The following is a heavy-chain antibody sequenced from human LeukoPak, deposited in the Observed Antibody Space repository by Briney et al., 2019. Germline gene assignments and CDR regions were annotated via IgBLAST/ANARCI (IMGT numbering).Heavy chain of an antibody. J-gene: IGHJ4*02. CDR2: INPNSGGT. CDR1: GYTFTGYY. V-gene: IGHV1-2*02. CDR3: ATDLTTMVRGVNTKTKDY. Sequence: ASVKVSCKASGYTFTGYYMHWVRQAPGQGLEWMGWINPNSGGTNYAQKFQGRVTMTRDTSISTAYMELSRLRSEDTAVYYCATDLTTMVRGVNTKTKDYWGQGTLVTVSS. D-gene: IGHD3-10*01.